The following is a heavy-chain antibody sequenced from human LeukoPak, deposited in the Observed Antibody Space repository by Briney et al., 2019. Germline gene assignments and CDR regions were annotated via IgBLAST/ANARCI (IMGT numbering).Heavy chain of an antibody. D-gene: IGHD6-19*01. V-gene: IGHV3-53*01. CDR2: LYSGGSS. CDR1: GFTVSSNY. CDR3: AIKVAVAASFDY. J-gene: IGHJ4*02. Sequence: TGGSLRLSCAVSGFTVSSNYMSWVRQAPGKGLEWVSVLYSGGSSYYADSVKGRFAISRDNSENTLYLQMNSLRADDTAIYYCAIKVAVAASFDYWGQGTLATVSS.